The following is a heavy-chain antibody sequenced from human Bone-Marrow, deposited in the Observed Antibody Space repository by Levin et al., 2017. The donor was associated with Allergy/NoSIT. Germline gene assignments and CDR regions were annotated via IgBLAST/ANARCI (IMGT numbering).Heavy chain of an antibody. CDR3: ARGLFVVVVAATRYGMDV. D-gene: IGHD2-15*01. J-gene: IGHJ6*02. CDR2: INPSGGST. Sequence: ASVKVSCKASGYTFTSYYMHWVRQAPGQGLEWMGIINPSGGSTSYAQKFQGRVTMTRDTSTSTVYMELSSLRSEDTAVYYCARGLFVVVVAATRYGMDVWGQGTTVTVSS. CDR1: GYTFTSYY. V-gene: IGHV1-46*01.